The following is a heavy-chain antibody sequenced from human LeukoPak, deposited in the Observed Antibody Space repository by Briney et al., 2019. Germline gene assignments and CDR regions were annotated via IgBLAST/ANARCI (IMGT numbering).Heavy chain of an antibody. V-gene: IGHV1-3*01. D-gene: IGHD3-10*01. CDR1: GYTFTSYA. J-gene: IGHJ4*02. CDR3: ARANTMVRGVIPYFDY. Sequence: ASVKVSCKASGYTFTSYAMHWVRQAPGQRLEWMGWINAGNGNTKYSQKFQGRVTLTRDTSASTAYMELSSLRSEDTAVYYCARANTMVRGVIPYFDYWGQGTLVTVSS. CDR2: INAGNGNT.